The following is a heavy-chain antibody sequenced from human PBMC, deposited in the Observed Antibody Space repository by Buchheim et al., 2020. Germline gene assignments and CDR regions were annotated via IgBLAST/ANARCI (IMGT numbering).Heavy chain of an antibody. CDR2: SRTKVDNYIT. J-gene: IGHJ4*02. CDR1: GITLSDHL. V-gene: IGHV3-72*01. D-gene: IGHD1/OR15-1a*01. Sequence: EVHLVESGGGLVQPGGSLRLSCVGSGITLSDHLMDWVRQAPGKGLEYIGRSRTKVDNYITEYAASVKGRFTISRDASKYSFYLQMNSLRVEDTAVYFCTRDCFDWGQGSL. CDR3: TRDCFD.